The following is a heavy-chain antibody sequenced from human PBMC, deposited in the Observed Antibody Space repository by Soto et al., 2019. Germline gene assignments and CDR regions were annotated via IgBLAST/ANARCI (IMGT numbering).Heavy chain of an antibody. CDR2: INPSGGST. J-gene: IGHJ4*02. Sequence: ASVKVSCKASGYTFSNHYIHWVRQAPGQGLEWMGIINPSGGSTNYAQKFQGRVTMTRDTSTSTVYMELSSLRSEDTAVYYCARDYYANWAFDYWGQGTLVPSP. D-gene: IGHD3-22*01. CDR3: ARDYYANWAFDY. CDR1: GYTFSNHY. V-gene: IGHV1-46*01.